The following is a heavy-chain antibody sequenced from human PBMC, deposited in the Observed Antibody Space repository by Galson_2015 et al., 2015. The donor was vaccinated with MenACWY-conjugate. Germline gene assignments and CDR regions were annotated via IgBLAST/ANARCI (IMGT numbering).Heavy chain of an antibody. CDR3: ARTAGSVPP. V-gene: IGHV3-53*01. CDR2: IYADGSS. J-gene: IGHJ5*02. CDR1: GFTVSNND. Sequence: SLRLSCAVSGFTVSNNDMNWVRQAPGKGLEWVSLIYADGSSSYADSVKGRFTISRDNAENSLYLQMDSLRVEDTAVYYCARTAGSVPPWGLGTLVTVSS. D-gene: IGHD6-13*01.